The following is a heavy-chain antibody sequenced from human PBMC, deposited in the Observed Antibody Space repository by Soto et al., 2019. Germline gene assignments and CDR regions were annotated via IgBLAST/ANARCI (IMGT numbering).Heavy chain of an antibody. CDR1: GGTFSSYA. D-gene: IGHD1-26*01. CDR3: ARVGESGSYIPSFDY. CDR2: IIPIFGTA. J-gene: IGHJ4*02. Sequence: QVQLVQSGAEVKKPGSSVKVSCKASGGTFSSYAISWVRQAPGQGLEWMGGIIPIFGTANYAQKFQGRVTITADESTSTAYMALSSLRSEDTAVYYCARVGESGSYIPSFDYWGQGTLVTVSS. V-gene: IGHV1-69*01.